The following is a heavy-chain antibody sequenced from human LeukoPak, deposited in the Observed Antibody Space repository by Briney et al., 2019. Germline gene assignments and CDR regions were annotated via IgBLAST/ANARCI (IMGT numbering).Heavy chain of an antibody. Sequence: SETLSLTCTVSGGSISSYYWSWIRQPPEKGLEWIGYIYYSGSTNYNPSLKSRVTISVDTSKNQFSLKLSSVTAADTAVYYCARIIGYCSSSSCYKVYYGMDVWGQGTTVTVSS. V-gene: IGHV4-59*01. CDR1: GGSISSYY. CDR3: ARIIGYCSSSSCYKVYYGMDV. CDR2: IYYSGST. J-gene: IGHJ6*02. D-gene: IGHD2-2*02.